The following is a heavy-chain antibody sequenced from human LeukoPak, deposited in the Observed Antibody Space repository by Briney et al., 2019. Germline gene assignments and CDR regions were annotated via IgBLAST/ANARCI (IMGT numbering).Heavy chain of an antibody. Sequence: GGSLRLSCAASGFTFSSYAMSWVRQAPGKGLEWVSAISGSGGNAYYADSVRGRFTISRDNSKNTLYLQMNSLRAEDTAVYYCARHRSSWLIDYWGQGTLVTVSS. J-gene: IGHJ4*02. CDR3: ARHRSSWLIDY. CDR2: ISGSGGNA. D-gene: IGHD6-6*01. V-gene: IGHV3-23*01. CDR1: GFTFSSYA.